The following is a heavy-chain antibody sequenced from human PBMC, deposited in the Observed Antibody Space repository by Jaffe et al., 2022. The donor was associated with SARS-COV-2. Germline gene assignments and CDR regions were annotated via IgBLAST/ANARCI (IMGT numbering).Heavy chain of an antibody. Sequence: QVQLHLSGPGLVKPSQTLSLTCAISGDSVTSNTVAWNWIRQSPSRGLEWLGMTYYRSKWYNDYAPSVKSRISINPDTSKNQVSLQLNSVSPEDTAVYYCVRRRASYGLDVWGQGTTVTVSS. CDR1: GDSVTSNTVA. J-gene: IGHJ6*02. CDR2: TYYRSKWYN. V-gene: IGHV6-1*01. CDR3: VRRRASYGLDV.